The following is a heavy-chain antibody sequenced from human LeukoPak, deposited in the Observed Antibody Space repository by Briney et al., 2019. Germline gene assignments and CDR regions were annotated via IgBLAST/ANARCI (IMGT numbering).Heavy chain of an antibody. D-gene: IGHD3-22*01. J-gene: IGHJ5*02. Sequence: GKSLRLSCAASGFTFSGSAMHWVRQASGKGLEWIGRIRSKANNYATTYDVSIEGRFTISRDDSKNTAYLHMISLKTDDTAVYYCTRPSGDSSGSWFDPWGQGTLVTVSS. CDR2: IRSKANNYAT. CDR1: GFTFSGSA. V-gene: IGHV3-73*01. CDR3: TRPSGDSSGSWFDP.